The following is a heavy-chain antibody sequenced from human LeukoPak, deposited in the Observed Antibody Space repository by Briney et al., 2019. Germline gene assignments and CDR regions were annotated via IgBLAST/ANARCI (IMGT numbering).Heavy chain of an antibody. V-gene: IGHV4-59*12. CDR3: ARDSGYYDSSGYT. Sequence: SETLSLTCTVSGGSISSYYWSWIRQPPGKGLEWIGYIYYSGSTYYNPSLKSRVTISVDTSKNQFSLKLSSVTAADTAVYYCARDSGYYDSSGYTWGQGTLVTVSS. J-gene: IGHJ5*02. D-gene: IGHD3-22*01. CDR2: IYYSGST. CDR1: GGSISSYY.